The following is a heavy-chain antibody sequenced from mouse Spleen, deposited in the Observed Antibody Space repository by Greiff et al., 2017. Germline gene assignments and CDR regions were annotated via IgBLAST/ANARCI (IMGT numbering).Heavy chain of an antibody. CDR1: GFTFSSYA. J-gene: IGHJ4*01. D-gene: IGHD2-14*01. CDR3: ARDRGYRDYAMDY. Sequence: EVHLVESGGGLVKPGGSLKLSCAASGFTFSSYAMSWVRQTPEKRLEWVAYISSGGGNTYYPDSVKGRFTISRDNAKNTLYLQMSSLRSEDTALYYCARDRGYRDYAMDYWGQGTSVTVSS. CDR2: ISSGGGNT. V-gene: IGHV5-9-3*01.